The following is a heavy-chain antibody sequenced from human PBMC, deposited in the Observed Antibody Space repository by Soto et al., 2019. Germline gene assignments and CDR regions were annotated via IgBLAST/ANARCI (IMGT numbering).Heavy chain of an antibody. CDR2: MYYSGNT. J-gene: IGHJ5*02. CDR1: GGSISSSNYS. V-gene: IGHV4-39*07. CDR3: ARYSNVLLWFGENNWFDP. D-gene: IGHD3-10*01. Sequence: ETLSLTCTVSGGSISSSNYSWGWIRQPPGKGLEWIGTMYYSGNTYYNPSLKSRVTISVDTSKNQFSLKLSSVTAADTAVYYCARYSNVLLWFGENNWFDPWGQGTLVTVSS.